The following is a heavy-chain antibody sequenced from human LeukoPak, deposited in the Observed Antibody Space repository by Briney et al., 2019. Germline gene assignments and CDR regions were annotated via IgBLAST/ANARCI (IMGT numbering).Heavy chain of an antibody. CDR3: ARDPGTYFASDY. J-gene: IGHJ4*02. D-gene: IGHD3-10*01. Sequence: PGGSLRLSCAASGFTFSDYYMNWIRQAPGKGLEWVSYISSSGSTIYYADSAKGRFTISRDNSKNSLYLQMNSLRAEDTAVYYCARDPGTYFASDYWGQGTLVTVSS. V-gene: IGHV3-11*01. CDR2: ISSSGSTI. CDR1: GFTFSDYY.